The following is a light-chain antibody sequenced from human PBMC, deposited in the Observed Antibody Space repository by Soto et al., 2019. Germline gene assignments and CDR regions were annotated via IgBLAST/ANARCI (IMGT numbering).Light chain of an antibody. CDR1: NSDVGGCNY. CDR2: DVN. CDR3: SSYTKSSPV. J-gene: IGLJ1*01. Sequence: QSALTQPASVSVSPGQSITISCTGTNSDVGGCNYVSYYLQHPGKAPKFMIYDVNNRPSGVSIRFSGSKSGNTASLTFSGLQAEDEADYYCSSYTKSSPVFGAGTKVTVL. V-gene: IGLV2-14*01.